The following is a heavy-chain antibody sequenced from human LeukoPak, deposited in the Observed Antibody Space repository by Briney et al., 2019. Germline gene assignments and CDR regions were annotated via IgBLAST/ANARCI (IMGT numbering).Heavy chain of an antibody. V-gene: IGHV3-30-3*01. J-gene: IGHJ6*02. CDR1: GFTFSSYA. D-gene: IGHD6-6*01. CDR3: ARSSSSSLYYYGMDV. CDR2: ISYDGSNK. Sequence: GGSLRLSCAASGFTFSSYAMHWVRQAPGKGLEWVAVISYDGSNKYYADSVKGRFTISRDNSKNTLYLQMNSLRAEDTAVYYCARSSSSSLYYYGMDVWGQGTTVTVSS.